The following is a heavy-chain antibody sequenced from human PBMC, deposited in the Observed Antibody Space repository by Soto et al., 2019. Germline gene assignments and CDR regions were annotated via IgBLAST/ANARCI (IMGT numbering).Heavy chain of an antibody. Sequence: GESLKISCKGSGYSFTSYWIGWGRQMPGKGLECMGIIYPGDSDTRYSPSFQGQVTISADKSISTAYLQWSSLKASDTAMSYCARTAAAGKYYYGMDVWGQGTTVTVSS. V-gene: IGHV5-51*01. J-gene: IGHJ6*02. CDR1: GYSFTSYW. CDR2: IYPGDSDT. D-gene: IGHD6-13*01. CDR3: ARTAAAGKYYYGMDV.